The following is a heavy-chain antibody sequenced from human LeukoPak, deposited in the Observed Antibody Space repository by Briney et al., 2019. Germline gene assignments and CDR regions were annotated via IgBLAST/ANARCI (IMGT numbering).Heavy chain of an antibody. CDR3: ARGPYSSNWYVDY. Sequence: GGSLRLSCVVSGFTVSSNYMSWVRQAPGKGLEWVSVIYSGGSTYYADSVKGRFAISRDNSKNTLYLQMNSLRAEDTAVYYCARGPYSSNWYVDYWGQGTLVTVAS. J-gene: IGHJ4*02. V-gene: IGHV3-66*01. D-gene: IGHD6-13*01. CDR1: GFTVSSNY. CDR2: IYSGGST.